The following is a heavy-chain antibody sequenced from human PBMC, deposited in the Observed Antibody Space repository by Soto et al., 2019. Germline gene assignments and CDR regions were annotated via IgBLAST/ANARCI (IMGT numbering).Heavy chain of an antibody. CDR2: IYHSGST. V-gene: IGHV4-4*02. CDR1: GGSISSSNW. D-gene: IGHD3-22*01. J-gene: IGHJ4*02. CDR3: PRGGRQTGITMIVVAQKALMERYFAY. Sequence: QVQLQESGPGLVKPSGTLSLTCAVSGGSISSSNWWSWVRQPPGKGLEWIGEIYHSGSTNYNPSPKSRLHQSEDKSTNHFSLKLNSGTAADTAVYYGPRGGRQTGITMIVVAQKALMERYFAYWGQGTLVTVSS.